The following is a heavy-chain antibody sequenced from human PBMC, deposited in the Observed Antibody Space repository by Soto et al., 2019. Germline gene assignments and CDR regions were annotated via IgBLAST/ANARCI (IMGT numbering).Heavy chain of an antibody. CDR2: IYYSGST. J-gene: IGHJ5*02. V-gene: IGHV4-59*01. Sequence: SETLSLTCTISGGSISSYYWRWIRQPPGKGLEWIGYIYYSGSTNYNPSLKSRVTISVDTSKNQFSLKLSSVTAADTAVYYCARASGCSGGSCAFDPWGQGTLVTVS. D-gene: IGHD2-15*01. CDR1: GGSISSYY. CDR3: ARASGCSGGSCAFDP.